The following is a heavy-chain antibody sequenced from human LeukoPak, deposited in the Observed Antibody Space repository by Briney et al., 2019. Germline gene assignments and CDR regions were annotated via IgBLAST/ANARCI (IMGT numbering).Heavy chain of an antibody. CDR3: VKDDGWVQYAN. CDR2: IRYDGRNK. V-gene: IGHV3-30*02. Sequence: GSLRLSCAASGFTFSNYGMHWVRQAPGKGLEWVGFIRYDGRNKYYADFVKGRFTISRDNSKNTLYPQMNSLSAEDAAVYYCVKDDGWVQYANWGQGTLVTVSS. CDR1: GFTFSNYG. J-gene: IGHJ4*02. D-gene: IGHD5-24*01.